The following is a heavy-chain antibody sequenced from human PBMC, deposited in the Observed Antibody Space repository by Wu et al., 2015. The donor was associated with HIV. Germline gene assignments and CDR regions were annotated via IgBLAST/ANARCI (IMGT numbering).Heavy chain of an antibody. CDR3: VRVAGSSWYREFDM. Sequence: QVHLVQFGGEVKKPGSSVKVTCKASGDGFTSYAVSWVRQAPGQGLEWMGGIIPLFDTAISANNFHDRVTITADESTTTGYMELRSLTYEDTAIYYCVRVAGSSWYREFDMWGQGTMVTVSS. CDR1: GDGFTSYA. D-gene: IGHD6-13*01. V-gene: IGHV1-69*12. CDR2: IIPLFDTA. J-gene: IGHJ3*02.